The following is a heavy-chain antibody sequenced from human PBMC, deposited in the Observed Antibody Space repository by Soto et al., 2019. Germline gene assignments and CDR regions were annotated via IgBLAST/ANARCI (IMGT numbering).Heavy chain of an antibody. CDR2: INHSGST. V-gene: IGHV4-34*01. CDR1: DGSFSGYY. D-gene: IGHD3-22*01. Sequence: SETLSLTCAVYDGSFSGYYWSWIRQPPGKGLEWIGEINHSGSTNYNPSLKSRVTISVDTSKNQFSLKLSSVTAADTAVYYCARGPALSDSSGYYDFPYHSWRQGPLVTVSS. J-gene: IGHJ4*02. CDR3: ARGPALSDSSGYYDFPYHS.